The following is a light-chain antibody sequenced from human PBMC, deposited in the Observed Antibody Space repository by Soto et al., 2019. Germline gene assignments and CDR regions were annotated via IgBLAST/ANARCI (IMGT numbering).Light chain of an antibody. CDR3: SSYTSTNFVI. CDR2: DVS. CDR1: SGDIGDYKY. Sequence: QSVLTQPASVSGSPGQSITISCTGSSGDIGDYKYVSWYKQHPGKAPKHMIYDVSNRPSGVSNRFSAPKPGNTASLTISGLQAEDEADYYCSSYTSTNFVIFGGGTKLTVL. J-gene: IGLJ2*01. V-gene: IGLV2-14*01.